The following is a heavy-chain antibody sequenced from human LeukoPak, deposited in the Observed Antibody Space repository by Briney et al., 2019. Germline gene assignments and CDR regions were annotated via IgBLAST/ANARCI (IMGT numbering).Heavy chain of an antibody. V-gene: IGHV1-8*01. CDR3: ARGCSSTTCSWPFDY. J-gene: IGHJ4*02. CDR1: GYPFTSYD. D-gene: IGHD2-2*01. Sequence: GASVRVSCKASGYPFTSYDIHWVRQATGQGLEWMGWMSPNSGNTVYAQKFQGRVTMTRNTSISTAYMELSSLSSEDTAVYYCARGCSSTTCSWPFDYWGQGTLVTVSS. CDR2: MSPNSGNT.